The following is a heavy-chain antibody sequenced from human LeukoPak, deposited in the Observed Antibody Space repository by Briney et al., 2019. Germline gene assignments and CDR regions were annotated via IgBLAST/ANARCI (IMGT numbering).Heavy chain of an antibody. CDR1: GGSISSSSYY. Sequence: GSLRLSCTLSGGSISSSSYYWGWIRQPPGKGLEWIGSIYYSGSTYYNPSLKSRVTISVDTSENQFSLKLSSVTAADTAVYDCASRGATSDYWGQGTLVTVSS. CDR2: IYYSGST. D-gene: IGHD1-26*01. J-gene: IGHJ4*02. V-gene: IGHV4-39*01. CDR3: ASRGATSDY.